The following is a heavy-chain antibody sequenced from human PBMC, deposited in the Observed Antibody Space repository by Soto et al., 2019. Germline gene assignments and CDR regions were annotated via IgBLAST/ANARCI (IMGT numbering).Heavy chain of an antibody. D-gene: IGHD6-6*01. Sequence: GGSLRLSCAASGFTFSSYSMNWVRQAPGKGLEWVSSISSSSSYIYYADSVEGRFTISRDNAKNSLYLQMNSLRAEDTAVYYCARDHLAAHHYGMDVWGQGTTVTVSS. CDR3: ARDHLAAHHYGMDV. CDR1: GFTFSSYS. J-gene: IGHJ6*02. CDR2: ISSSSSYI. V-gene: IGHV3-21*01.